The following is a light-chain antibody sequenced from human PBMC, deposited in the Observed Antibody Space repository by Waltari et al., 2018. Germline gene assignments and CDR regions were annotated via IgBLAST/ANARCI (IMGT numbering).Light chain of an antibody. J-gene: IGKJ1*01. Sequence: IVMTKSPHTLSVSPGERATLSCRASQSVSSNLAWYQQKRGQSPRLLIYGALTRATGIPARFSGSGSGTEFTLTISSMQSEDFAVYYCQQYNNWPAWTFGQGTKVEI. CDR1: QSVSSN. CDR2: GAL. V-gene: IGKV3-15*01. CDR3: QQYNNWPAWT.